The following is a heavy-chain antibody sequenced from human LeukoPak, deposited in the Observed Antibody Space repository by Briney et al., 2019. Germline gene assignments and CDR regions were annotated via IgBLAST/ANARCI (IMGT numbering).Heavy chain of an antibody. V-gene: IGHV5-51*01. CDR1: GYSFTSYW. CDR2: IYPGDSDT. J-gene: IGHJ5*02. CDR3: ARQRPSRNWFDP. Sequence: GESLKISLKGSGYSFTSYWLGLVRPMPGKGLEWMWIIYPGDSDTRYSPSFPAQVTHSADKSITTAYLHWRSLTASAVAMYYCARQRPSRNWFDPWGQGTLVTVSS.